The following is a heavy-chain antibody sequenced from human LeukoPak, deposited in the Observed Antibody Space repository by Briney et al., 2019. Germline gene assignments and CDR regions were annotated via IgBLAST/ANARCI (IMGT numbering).Heavy chain of an antibody. CDR3: ARDRRGYCSSTSCYEGYYYYGMDV. CDR1: GFTFSSYS. D-gene: IGHD2-2*01. J-gene: IGHJ6*02. CDR2: ISSSSSYI. Sequence: PGGSLKLSCAASGFTFSSYSMNWVRQAPGKGLEWVSSISSSSSYIYYADSVKGRFTISRDNAKNSLYLQMNSLRAEDTAVYYCARDRRGYCSSTSCYEGYYYYGMDVWGQGTTVTVSS. V-gene: IGHV3-21*01.